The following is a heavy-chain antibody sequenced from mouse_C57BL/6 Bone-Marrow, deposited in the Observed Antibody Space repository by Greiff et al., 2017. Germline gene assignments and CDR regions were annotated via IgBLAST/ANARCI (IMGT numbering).Heavy chain of an antibody. CDR3: ARGYYYVDY. CDR1: GFTFTDYY. Sequence: EVLLVESGGGLVQPGGSLSLSCAASGFTFTDYYMSWVRQPPGKALEWLGFIRNKANGYTKEYSASVKGRFTISRDNSQSILYLRMNAMRAEDSATYYCARGYYYVDYWGQGTTLTVSS. J-gene: IGHJ2*01. V-gene: IGHV7-3*01. D-gene: IGHD2-3*01. CDR2: IRNKANGYTK.